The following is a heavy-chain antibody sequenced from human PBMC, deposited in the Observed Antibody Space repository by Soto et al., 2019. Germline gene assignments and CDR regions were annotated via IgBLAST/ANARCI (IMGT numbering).Heavy chain of an antibody. J-gene: IGHJ6*03. V-gene: IGHV1-69*02. D-gene: IGHD1-26*01. CDR2: IIPILGIA. Sequence: SVKVSCKASGGTFSSYTISWVRQAPGQGLEWMGRIIPILGIANYAQKFQGRVTTTADKSTSTAYMELSSLRSEDTAVYYCARGSRVGYYYMDVWGKGTTVTVSS. CDR3: ARGSRVGYYYMDV. CDR1: GGTFSSYT.